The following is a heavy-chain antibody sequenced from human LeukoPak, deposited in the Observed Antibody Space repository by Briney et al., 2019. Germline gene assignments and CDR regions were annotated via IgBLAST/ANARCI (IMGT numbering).Heavy chain of an antibody. V-gene: IGHV1-69*05. D-gene: IGHD2-15*01. CDR2: IIPIFGTA. J-gene: IGHJ5*02. CDR1: GGTFSSYA. CDR3: ARDAGFDIVVVVAATPDQWFDP. Sequence: ASVKVSCKASGGTFSSYAISWVQQAPGQGLEWMGRIIPIFGTANYAQKFQGRVTITTDESTSTAYMELSSLRSEDTAVYYCARDAGFDIVVVVAATPDQWFDPWGQGTLVTVSS.